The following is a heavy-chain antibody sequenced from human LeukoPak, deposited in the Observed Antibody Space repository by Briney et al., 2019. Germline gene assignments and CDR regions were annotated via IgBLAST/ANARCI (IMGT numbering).Heavy chain of an antibody. CDR2: IRYDGSNK. J-gene: IGHJ4*02. CDR3: AKALLRYFDWLSEFDY. V-gene: IGHV3-30*02. D-gene: IGHD3-9*01. Sequence: SGGSLRLSCAASGFTFSSYGMHWVRQAPGKGLEWVAFIRYDGSNKYYADSVKGRFTISRDNSKNTLYLQMNSLRAEDTAVYYCAKALLRYFDWLSEFDYWGQGTLVTVSS. CDR1: GFTFSSYG.